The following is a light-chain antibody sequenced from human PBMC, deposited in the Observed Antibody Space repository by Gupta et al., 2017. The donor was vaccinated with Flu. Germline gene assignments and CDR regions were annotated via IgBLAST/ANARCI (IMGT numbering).Light chain of an antibody. J-gene: IGLJ3*02. CDR3: AASDDSLNGLV. CDR1: SSNIGNNA. Sequence: QSVLTQPPSVSEAPRQRVTISCSGSSSNIGNNAVTWYPQLPGQAPKLLIYYDDLLPSGVPARFSGSKSATSASLTIGWLQAEDEADYYCAASDDSLNGLVFGGGTKLTVL. CDR2: YDD. V-gene: IGLV1-36*01.